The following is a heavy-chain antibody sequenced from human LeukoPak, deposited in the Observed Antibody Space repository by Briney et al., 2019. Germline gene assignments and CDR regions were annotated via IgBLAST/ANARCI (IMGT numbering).Heavy chain of an antibody. CDR1: GFTFSSYE. CDR3: ARLNYGDYGCFDY. V-gene: IGHV3-48*03. Sequence: PGGSLRLSCAASGFTFSSYEMNWVRQAPGKGLEWLSYISSGRSAIYYADSVKGRFTISRDNAKNSLYLQINSLRDEDTAVYYCARLNYGDYGCFDYWGQGTLVTVSS. J-gene: IGHJ4*02. CDR2: ISSGRSAI. D-gene: IGHD4-17*01.